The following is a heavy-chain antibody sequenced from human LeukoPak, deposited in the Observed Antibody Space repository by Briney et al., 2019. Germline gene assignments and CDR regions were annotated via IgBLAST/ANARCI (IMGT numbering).Heavy chain of an antibody. CDR1: GVSVSSYY. D-gene: IGHD4-17*01. J-gene: IGHJ4*02. CDR3: AEDYGD. V-gene: IGHV4-4*07. CDR2: IYPSGTT. Sequence: SETLSLTCSVSGVSVSSYYWSWIRQPAGKGLEWIGRIYPSGTTHYNPSLKSRVTMSVDTSRNQFSLKLISVTAADTAVDYCAEDYGDWGQGTLVTVSS.